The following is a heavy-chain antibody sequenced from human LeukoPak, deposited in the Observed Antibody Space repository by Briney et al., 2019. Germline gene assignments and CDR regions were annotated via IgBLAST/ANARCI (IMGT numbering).Heavy chain of an antibody. CDR1: GHTFTNTW. J-gene: IGHJ4*02. D-gene: IGHD6-19*01. Sequence: GESLKISFKGTGHTFTNTWIAWVRQMPGKGLEWMGIIYPGDSDTIYSPSFQGQVTISVDKSISTAYLQWSSLKASDTAMYYCARRNSGNFPFDYWGQGTLVTVSS. CDR2: IYPGDSDT. CDR3: ARRNSGNFPFDY. V-gene: IGHV5-51*01.